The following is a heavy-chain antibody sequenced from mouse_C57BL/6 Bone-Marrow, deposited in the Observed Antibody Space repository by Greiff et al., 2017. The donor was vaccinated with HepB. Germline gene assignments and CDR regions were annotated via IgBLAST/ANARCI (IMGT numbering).Heavy chain of an antibody. CDR1: GFTFSDYG. CDR2: ISNLAYSI. J-gene: IGHJ3*01. CDR3: ARTYYGSSSAWFAY. Sequence: DVKLVESGGGLVQPGGSLKLSCAASGFTFSDYGMAWVRQAPRKGPEWVAFISNLAYSIYYADTVTGRFTISRENAKNTLYLEMSSLRSEDTAMYYCARTYYGSSSAWFAYWGQGTLVTVSA. V-gene: IGHV5-15*01. D-gene: IGHD1-1*01.